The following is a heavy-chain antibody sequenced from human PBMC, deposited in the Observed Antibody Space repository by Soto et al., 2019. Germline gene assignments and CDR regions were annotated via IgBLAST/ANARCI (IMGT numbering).Heavy chain of an antibody. CDR1: GYSFTSYW. CDR2: IYPGDSDT. CDR3: ASGRDYCSGGSCYFDY. J-gene: IGHJ4*02. D-gene: IGHD2-15*01. V-gene: IGHV5-51*01. Sequence: GESLKISCKGSGYSFTSYWIGWVRQMPGKGLEWMGIIYPGDSDTRYSPSFQGQVTISADKSISTAYLQWSSLKASDTAMYYCASGRDYCSGGSCYFDYWGQGTLVTVSS.